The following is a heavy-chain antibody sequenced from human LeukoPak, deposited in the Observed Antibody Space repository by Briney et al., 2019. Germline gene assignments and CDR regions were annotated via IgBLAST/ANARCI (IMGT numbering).Heavy chain of an antibody. J-gene: IGHJ4*02. CDR3: ARAGSEYSYGFVDY. Sequence: PSETLSLTCAVYGGSLSGYYWSWIRQPPGKGLEWIGEINHSGSTNYNPSLKSRVTISVDTSKNQFPLKLSSVTAADTAVYYCARAGSEYSYGFVDYWGQGTLVTVSS. V-gene: IGHV4-34*01. CDR1: GGSLSGYY. D-gene: IGHD5-18*01. CDR2: INHSGST.